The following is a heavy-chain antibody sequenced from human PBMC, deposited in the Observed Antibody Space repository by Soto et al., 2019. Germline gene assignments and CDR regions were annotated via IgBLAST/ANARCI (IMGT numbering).Heavy chain of an antibody. D-gene: IGHD3-16*02. Sequence: GGSLRLSCAASGFTFSSYWMSWVRQAPGKGLEWVANIKQDGSEKYYVDSVKGRFTISRDNAKNSLYLQMNSLRAEDTAVYYCARDRRFGGVIAHFDYWGQGTLVTVSS. CDR2: IKQDGSEK. CDR3: ARDRRFGGVIAHFDY. V-gene: IGHV3-7*01. J-gene: IGHJ4*02. CDR1: GFTFSSYW.